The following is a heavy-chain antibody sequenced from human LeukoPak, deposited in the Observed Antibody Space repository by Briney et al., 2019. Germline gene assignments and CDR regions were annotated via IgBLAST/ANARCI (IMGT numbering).Heavy chain of an antibody. D-gene: IGHD6-13*01. CDR1: GGSISSYY. V-gene: IGHV4-4*07. CDR3: ARQIASAGTAGFDF. Sequence: SETLSLTCTVSGGSISSYYWSWIRQPAGKGLEWIGRIYSTGSTNYNPSLKSRVTMSVDTSKNQFSVRLRSVTAADTAVYYCARQIASAGTAGFDFWGQGALVTVSS. J-gene: IGHJ4*02. CDR2: IYSTGST.